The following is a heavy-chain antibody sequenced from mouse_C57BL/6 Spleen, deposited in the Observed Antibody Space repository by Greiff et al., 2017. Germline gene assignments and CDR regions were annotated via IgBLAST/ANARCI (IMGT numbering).Heavy chain of an antibody. V-gene: IGHV1-80*01. CDR1: GYAFSSYW. J-gene: IGHJ4*01. Sequence: VHLVESGAELVKPGASVKISCKASGYAFSSYWMNWVKQRPGKGLEWIGQIYPGDGDTNYNGKFKGKATLTADKSSSTAYMQLSSLTSEDSAVYFCARMYYGSSYDAMDYWGQGTSVTVSS. CDR2: IYPGDGDT. CDR3: ARMYYGSSYDAMDY. D-gene: IGHD1-1*01.